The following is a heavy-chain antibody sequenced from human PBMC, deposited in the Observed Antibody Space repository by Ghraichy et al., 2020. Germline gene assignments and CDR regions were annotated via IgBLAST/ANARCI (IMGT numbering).Heavy chain of an antibody. CDR3: TPGFGGNSTMDSFDY. D-gene: IGHD4-23*01. Sequence: GGSLRLSCAASGFTFSNAWMSWVRQTPGKGLEWVGRIKSKTEGGTTDYAAPVKGRFTISRDDSKNTLYLQMNSLKTEDTALYYCTPGFGGNSTMDSFDYWGQGTLVTVSS. J-gene: IGHJ4*02. CDR1: GFTFSNAW. CDR2: IKSKTEGGTT. V-gene: IGHV3-15*01.